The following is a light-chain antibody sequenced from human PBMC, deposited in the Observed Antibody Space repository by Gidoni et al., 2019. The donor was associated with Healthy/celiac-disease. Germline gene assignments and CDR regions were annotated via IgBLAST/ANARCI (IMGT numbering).Light chain of an antibody. CDR2: DAS. V-gene: IGKV3-11*01. CDR3: QQRSNWTPIT. Sequence: EIVLTQSPTTLSLSPGERTTLSCRASQSVSSYLAWYQQKPGQTPRLLIYDASNRATGIPARFSGSGCGTDFTLTISSREPEDFAVYYCQQRSNWTPITFGQGTRVEIK. CDR1: QSVSSY. J-gene: IGKJ5*01.